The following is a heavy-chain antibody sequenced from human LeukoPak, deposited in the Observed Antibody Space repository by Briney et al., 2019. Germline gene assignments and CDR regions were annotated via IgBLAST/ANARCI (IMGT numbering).Heavy chain of an antibody. CDR1: GGSISSYY. CDR2: IYYSGST. CDR3: ARHPYDFWSGYDLSYYYGMDV. D-gene: IGHD3-3*01. J-gene: IGHJ6*02. V-gene: IGHV4-59*08. Sequence: PSETLSLTCTVSGGSISSYYWSWIRQPPGKGLEWIGYIYYSGSTNYNPSLKSRVTISVDTSKNQFSLKLSSVTAADTAVYFCARHPYDFWSGYDLSYYYGMDVWGQGTTVTVSS.